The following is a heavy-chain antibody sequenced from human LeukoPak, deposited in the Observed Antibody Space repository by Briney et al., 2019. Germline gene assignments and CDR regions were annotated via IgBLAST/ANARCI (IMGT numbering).Heavy chain of an antibody. CDR2: ISSSSSYI. CDR1: GFTFSIYN. Sequence: GGSLRLSCAASGFTFSIYNMNWVRQAPGKGLEWVSSISSSSSYIYYADSVKGRFTISRDNAKNSLYLQMNSLRAEDTAVYYCARLTTTVTAPFDYWGQGSLVTVSS. J-gene: IGHJ4*02. D-gene: IGHD4-17*01. CDR3: ARLTTTVTAPFDY. V-gene: IGHV3-21*01.